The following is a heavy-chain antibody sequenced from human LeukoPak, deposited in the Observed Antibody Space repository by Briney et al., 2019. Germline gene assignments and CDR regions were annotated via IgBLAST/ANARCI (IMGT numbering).Heavy chain of an antibody. J-gene: IGHJ4*02. V-gene: IGHV4-34*01. CDR1: GGSFSGYY. CDR3: ARDTVAGTPSGFDY. CDR2: IYYSGST. D-gene: IGHD6-19*01. Sequence: PSETLSLTCAVYGGSFSGYYWSWIRQPPGKGLEWIGSIYYSGSTYYNPSLKSRVTISVDTSKNQFSLKLSSVTAADTAVYYCARDTVAGTPSGFDYWGQGTLVTVSS.